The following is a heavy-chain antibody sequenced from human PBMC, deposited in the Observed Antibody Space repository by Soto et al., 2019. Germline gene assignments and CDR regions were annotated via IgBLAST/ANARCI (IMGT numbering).Heavy chain of an antibody. J-gene: IGHJ4*02. D-gene: IGHD2-15*01. CDR3: ASRYCSGGSCYELVF. Sequence: QVQLVESGGGLVKPGGSLRLSCAASGFTFSDYYMSWIRQAPGKGLEWVSYISSSGSTIYYADSVKGRFTISRDNAKNSRDLQMNSLRAEVTAVYYCASRYCSGGSCYELVFGGQETLVTVSS. CDR1: GFTFSDYY. V-gene: IGHV3-11*01. CDR2: ISSSGSTI.